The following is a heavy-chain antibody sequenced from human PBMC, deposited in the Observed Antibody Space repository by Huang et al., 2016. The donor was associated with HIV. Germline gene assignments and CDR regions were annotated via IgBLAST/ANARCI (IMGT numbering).Heavy chain of an antibody. CDR1: GFSFSPYC. Sequence: QEQLVESGGGVVQPGGSLRLSCATSGFSFSPYCMHWVRQAPGKGMEWVAFIRFDGGNKQYADSAKGRVTISRDNSKKMLFLEMNSLRGDDTAFYYCATDLGGYSFDYWGQGALVSVSS. CDR3: ATDLGGYSFDY. CDR2: IRFDGGNK. J-gene: IGHJ4*02. V-gene: IGHV3-30*02. D-gene: IGHD2-21*02.